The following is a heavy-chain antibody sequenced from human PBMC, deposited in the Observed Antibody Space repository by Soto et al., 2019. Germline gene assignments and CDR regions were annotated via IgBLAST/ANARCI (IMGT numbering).Heavy chain of an antibody. CDR1: GASMSNGYYY. J-gene: IGHJ4*02. Sequence: SETLSLTCTVSGASMSNGYYYWSWVRQNPGKGLEWIGHIYHSGRTYYNPSLKSRVGILVDTSKNQFSLNLNSVTAADTAVYYCARWVEVSLDYFDSWGQGTPVT. V-gene: IGHV4-31*03. D-gene: IGHD1-20*01. CDR2: IYHSGRT. CDR3: ARWVEVSLDYFDS.